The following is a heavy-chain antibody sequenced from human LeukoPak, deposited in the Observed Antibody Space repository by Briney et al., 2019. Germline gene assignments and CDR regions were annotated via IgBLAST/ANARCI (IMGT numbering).Heavy chain of an antibody. CDR3: AKSXLNYYDSSGHDAFDI. V-gene: IGHV3-33*06. D-gene: IGHD3-22*01. J-gene: IGHJ3*02. CDR1: GFTFSSYG. CDR2: IWYDGSNK. Sequence: QPGGSLRLSCAASGFTFSSYGMHWVRQAPGKGLEWVAVIWYDGSNKYYADSVKGRFTISRDNSKNTLYLQMNSLRAEDTAVYYCAKSXLNYYDSSGHDAFDIWGQGTMVTVSS.